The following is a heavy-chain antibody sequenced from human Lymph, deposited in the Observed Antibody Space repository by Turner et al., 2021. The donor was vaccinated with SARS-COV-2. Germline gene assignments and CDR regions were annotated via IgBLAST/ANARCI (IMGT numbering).Heavy chain of an antibody. CDR2: IYYSGRT. Sequence: QLQLQESGPGLVKPSETLSLTCTVPGGSISSSRFYWGWIRQPPGKGLEWIGSIYYSGRTYYNPSLKSRVTIPVDTSKNQFSLKLSSVTAADTAVYYCARQRLTRYGMDVWGQGTTVTVSS. V-gene: IGHV4-39*01. CDR1: GGSISSSRFY. D-gene: IGHD2-21*02. CDR3: ARQRLTRYGMDV. J-gene: IGHJ6*02.